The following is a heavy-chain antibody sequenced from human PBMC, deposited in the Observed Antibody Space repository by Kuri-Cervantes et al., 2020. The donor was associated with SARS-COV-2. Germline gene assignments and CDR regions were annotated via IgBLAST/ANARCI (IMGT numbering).Heavy chain of an antibody. D-gene: IGHD6-25*01. CDR2: SHPNDGAT. Sequence: ASVKVSCNTSGYTFTAYYLHWLRQAPGQGLEWMGRSHPNDGATNSTKKFQGRVTMTMDTSISTANMELSRQRSDDTAVYYCARSYFYASSGDVMDYWGQGTLVTVSS. V-gene: IGHV1-2*02. CDR1: GYTFTAYY. CDR3: ARSYFYASSGDVMDY. J-gene: IGHJ4*02.